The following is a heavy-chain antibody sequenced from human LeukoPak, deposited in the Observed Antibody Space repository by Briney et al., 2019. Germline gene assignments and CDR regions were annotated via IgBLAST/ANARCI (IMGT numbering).Heavy chain of an antibody. CDR1: GFTFSSYA. J-gene: IGHJ3*02. V-gene: IGHV3-23*01. CDR3: AKDLDFWGGYPNDDAFDI. Sequence: GGSLRLSCAASGFTFSSYAMSWVRQAPGKGLEWVSAISGSGGSTYYADSVKGRFTISRDNSKNTLYLQMNSLRAEDTAVYYCAKDLDFWGGYPNDDAFDIWGQGTMVTVSS. D-gene: IGHD3-3*01. CDR2: ISGSGGST.